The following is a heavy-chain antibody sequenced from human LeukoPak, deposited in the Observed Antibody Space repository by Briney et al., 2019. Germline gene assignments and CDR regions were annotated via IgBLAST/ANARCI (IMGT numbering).Heavy chain of an antibody. D-gene: IGHD2-21*02. CDR3: ARAQVVVVTGFDAFDI. CDR1: GGSISSGSYY. J-gene: IGHJ3*02. Sequence: SQTLSLTCTVSGGSISSGSYYWGWIRQPAGKGLEWIGRIYTSGSTNYNPSLKSRVTISVDTSKNQFSLKLSSVTAADTAVYYCARAQVVVVTGFDAFDIWGQGTMVTVSS. V-gene: IGHV4-61*02. CDR2: IYTSGST.